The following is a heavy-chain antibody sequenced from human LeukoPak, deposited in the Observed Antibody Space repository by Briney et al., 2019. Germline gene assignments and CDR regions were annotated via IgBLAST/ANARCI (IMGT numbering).Heavy chain of an antibody. CDR2: IYYSGST. Sequence: SETLSLTCTVSGGSISNYYWSWIRQPPGMGLEWIGNIYYSGSTNYNPSLKSRVTISVETSKNQSSLKLSSVTAADTAVYYCARRTDSGSWYFDLWGRGTLVTVSS. CDR1: GGSISNYY. CDR3: ARRTDSGSWYFDL. D-gene: IGHD6-6*01. V-gene: IGHV4-59*01. J-gene: IGHJ2*01.